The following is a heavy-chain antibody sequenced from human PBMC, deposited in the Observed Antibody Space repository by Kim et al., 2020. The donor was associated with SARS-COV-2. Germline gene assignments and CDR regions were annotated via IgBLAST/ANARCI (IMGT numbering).Heavy chain of an antibody. CDR2: INPSGGST. J-gene: IGHJ4*02. D-gene: IGHD3-10*01. CDR3: ARDRDITMVRGVIITSPGV. CDR1: GYTFTSYY. V-gene: IGHV1-46*01. Sequence: ASVKVSCKASGYTFTSYYMHWVRQAPGQGLEWMGIINPSGGSTSYAQKFQGRVTMTRDTSTSTVYMELSSLRSEDTAVYYCARDRDITMVRGVIITSPGVWGQGTLVTVSS.